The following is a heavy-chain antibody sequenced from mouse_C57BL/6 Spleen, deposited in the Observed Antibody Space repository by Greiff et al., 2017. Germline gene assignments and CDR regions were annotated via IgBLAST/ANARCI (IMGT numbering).Heavy chain of an antibody. CDR2: IDPNSGGT. CDR1: GYTFTSYW. Sequence: QVQLMQPGAELVKPGASVKLSCKASGYTFTSYWMHWVQQRPGRGLEWIGRIDPNSGGTKYNEKFKSKATLTVDKPSSTTYMQLSNLTSEDSAVYYCAMSGQLRPDVDYWGQGTTLTVSS. J-gene: IGHJ2*01. V-gene: IGHV1-72*01. CDR3: AMSGQLRPDVDY. D-gene: IGHD3-2*02.